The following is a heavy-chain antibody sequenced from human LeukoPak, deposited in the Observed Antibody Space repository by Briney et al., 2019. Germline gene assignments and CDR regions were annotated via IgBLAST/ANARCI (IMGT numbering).Heavy chain of an antibody. J-gene: IGHJ4*02. CDR2: ISAYNGNT. D-gene: IGHD1-26*01. CDR3: ARDKSIVGATQPFDY. CDR1: GYTFTSYG. V-gene: IGHV1-18*01. Sequence: ASVNVSFKASGYTFTSYGISWVRPAPGQGLEWMGWISAYNGNTNYAQKLQGRVTMTTDTSTSTAYMELRSLRSDDTAVYYCARDKSIVGATQPFDYWSQGTLVTVSS.